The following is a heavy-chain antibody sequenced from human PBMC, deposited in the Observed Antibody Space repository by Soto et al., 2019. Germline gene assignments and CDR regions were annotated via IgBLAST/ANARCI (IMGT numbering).Heavy chain of an antibody. Sequence: GGSLRLSCEASGFSFSTYSMHWVRQAPGKGLEWVSSIGRRSDIYYADSVKGRFTISRDNAKNSVSLQMNSLRDEDTAVYYCAREETAWPLAYGLDVWGQGTTVTVYS. CDR3: AREETAWPLAYGLDV. J-gene: IGHJ6*02. V-gene: IGHV3-21*01. D-gene: IGHD2-21*02. CDR1: GFSFSTYS. CDR2: IGRRSDI.